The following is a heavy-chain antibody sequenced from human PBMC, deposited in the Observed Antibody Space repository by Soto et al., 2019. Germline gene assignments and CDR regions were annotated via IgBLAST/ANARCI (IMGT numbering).Heavy chain of an antibody. CDR2: IYPADSDT. CDR1: GYSFPSDC. J-gene: IGHJ6*02. D-gene: IGHD2-2*01. V-gene: IGHV5-51*01. CDR3: ARLPHSTTSSYAYPSGMDV. Sequence: LKISCKGSGYSFPSDCIGWVRQMPGKGLEWMGSIYPADSDTRYSPSFEGQVTISADKSIRTAYREWSSLKASDSGVYYCARLPHSTTSSYAYPSGMDVWGQGTTVTVSS.